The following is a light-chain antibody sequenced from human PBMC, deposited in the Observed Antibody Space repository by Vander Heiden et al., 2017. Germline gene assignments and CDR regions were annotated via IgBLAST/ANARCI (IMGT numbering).Light chain of an antibody. Sequence: EMVLTKTPGTLSLSPGERATLSCRASQRVSSSYLAWYPQTPGPAPRPLTYGASSRATGLPDRFSGSGSGTDFPLTISRLAPEDFAVYYCQQDGSSPRPFGQGTKVEIK. CDR3: QQDGSSPRP. CDR2: GAS. CDR1: QRVSSSY. V-gene: IGKV3-20*01. J-gene: IGKJ1*01.